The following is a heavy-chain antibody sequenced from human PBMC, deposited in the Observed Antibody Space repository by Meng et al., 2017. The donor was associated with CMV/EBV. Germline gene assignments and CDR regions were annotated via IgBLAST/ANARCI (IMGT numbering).Heavy chain of an antibody. V-gene: IGHV3-48*03. J-gene: IGHJ4*02. CDR3: ARVHITIFGVAPDY. CDR1: GFTFSSYE. Sequence: GESLKISCAASGFTFSSYEMNWVRQAPGKGLEWVSYISSSGSTIYYADSVKGRFTISRDNAKNSLYLQMSSLRAEDTAVYYCARVHITIFGVAPDYWGQGTLVTVSS. D-gene: IGHD3-3*01. CDR2: ISSSGSTI.